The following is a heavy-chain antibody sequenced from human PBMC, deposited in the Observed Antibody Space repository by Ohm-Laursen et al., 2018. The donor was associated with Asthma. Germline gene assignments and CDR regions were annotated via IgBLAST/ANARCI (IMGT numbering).Heavy chain of an antibody. V-gene: IGHV3-30*19. CDR2: GGSYYDGGLK. CDR3: ARDVMEWYLPAFDF. CDR1: GFSFSSHG. D-gene: IGHD3-3*01. J-gene: IGHJ4*02. Sequence: SLRLSCAASGFSFSSHGMHWVRQAPGKGLEWVAVGGSYYDGGLKYYADSVNGRFTVSRDDSKNTLYLQMNSLRPDDTAVYYCARDVMEWYLPAFDFWGQGTLVTVSS.